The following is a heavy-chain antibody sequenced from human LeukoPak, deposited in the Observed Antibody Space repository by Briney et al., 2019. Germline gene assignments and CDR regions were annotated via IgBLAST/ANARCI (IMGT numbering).Heavy chain of an antibody. CDR3: ARDILDYDYEP. D-gene: IGHD3-16*01. CDR2: ISSSSSTI. V-gene: IGHV3-48*01. J-gene: IGHJ5*02. Sequence: GGSLRLSCAASGFTFSSYSMNWVRQAPGKGLEWVSYISSSSSTIYYADSVKGRFTISRDNAKNSLYLQMNSLRAEDTAVYYCARDILDYDYEPWGQGTLVTVSS. CDR1: GFTFSSYS.